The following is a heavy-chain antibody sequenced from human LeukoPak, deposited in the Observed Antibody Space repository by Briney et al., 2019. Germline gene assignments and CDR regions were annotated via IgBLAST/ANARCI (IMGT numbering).Heavy chain of an antibody. J-gene: IGHJ6*03. CDR1: GDSVSSNSAA. Sequence: SQTLSLICAISGDSVSSNSAAWNWIRQSPSRGLEWLGRTYYRSKWYNDYAVSVKSRITINPDTSKNQFSLQLNSVTPEDTAVYYCARVRGVGATGYYYMDVWGKGTTVTVSS. CDR3: ARVRGVGATGYYYMDV. D-gene: IGHD1-26*01. CDR2: TYYRSKWYN. V-gene: IGHV6-1*01.